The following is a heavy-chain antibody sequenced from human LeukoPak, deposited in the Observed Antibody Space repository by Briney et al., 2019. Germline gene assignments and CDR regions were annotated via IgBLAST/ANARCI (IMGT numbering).Heavy chain of an antibody. J-gene: IGHJ1*01. CDR2: IYPADSDT. CDR3: ARGINDEYFQS. CDR1: GYSFSSYW. D-gene: IGHD2/OR15-2a*01. Sequence: GESLKISCKGSGYSFSSYWIGWVRQMPGKGLEWMGIIYPADSDTRYNPSFQGHVTISADRSASTAYLQWHSLKASDTAIYYCARGINDEYFQSWGQGTLVTVSS. V-gene: IGHV5-51*01.